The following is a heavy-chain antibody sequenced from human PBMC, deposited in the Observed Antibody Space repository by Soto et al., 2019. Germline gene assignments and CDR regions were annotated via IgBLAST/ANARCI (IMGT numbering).Heavy chain of an antibody. Sequence: GASVKVSCAASGFTFGSHSMSWVRQAPGKGLEWVSAISGSGVSTYYADSVKGRFTISRDNSKNTLYLQMNSLRAEDTAIYYCAKDLWNQYYFDYWGQGALVTVSS. CDR2: ISGSGVST. V-gene: IGHV3-23*01. D-gene: IGHD1-1*01. CDR3: AKDLWNQYYFDY. CDR1: GFTFGSHS. J-gene: IGHJ4*02.